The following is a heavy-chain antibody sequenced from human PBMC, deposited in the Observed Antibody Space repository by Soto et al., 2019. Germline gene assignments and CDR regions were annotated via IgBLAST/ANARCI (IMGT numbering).Heavy chain of an antibody. Sequence: QLQMQESVPGLVKPSETLSLTCTVSGGSISSSSYYWGWIRQPPGKGLEWIGSIYYSGSTYYNPSLKSRVTLAVDTSKNQSSLELSSVTAADTAVYYCACRFRGYSKKQDYYYYGMDVLGQGTTVTVSS. D-gene: IGHD5-18*01. CDR3: ACRFRGYSKKQDYYYYGMDV. CDR2: IYYSGST. J-gene: IGHJ6*02. CDR1: GGSISSSSYY. V-gene: IGHV4-39*01.